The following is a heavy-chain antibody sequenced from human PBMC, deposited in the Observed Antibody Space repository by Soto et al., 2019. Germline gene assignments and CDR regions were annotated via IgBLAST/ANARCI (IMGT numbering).Heavy chain of an antibody. CDR3: AREGGSYDSSGSFDY. V-gene: IGHV4-59*01. J-gene: IGHJ4*02. CDR1: GASISSYY. Sequence: SETLSLTCTVSGASISSYYWSWFRQPPGRGLEWIGYISYSGSTNYNPSLKSRLTISADTSKNHFSLKLRSVTAADTAGYYCAREGGSYDSSGSFDYWGQGTLVTVSS. D-gene: IGHD3-22*01. CDR2: ISYSGST.